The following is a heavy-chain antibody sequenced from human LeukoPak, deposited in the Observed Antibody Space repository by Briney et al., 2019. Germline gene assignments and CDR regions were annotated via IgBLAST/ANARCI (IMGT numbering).Heavy chain of an antibody. CDR2: MIPIFCTA. J-gene: IGHJ6*03. D-gene: IGHD3-3*01. CDR1: GGTFSIYA. CDR3: AHASCRFLEGEYYYYYMDV. Sequence: SVTVSCKSSGGTFSIYAISWVRPATRQRLNWMVGMIPIFCTANYAHNIQGRVTITTDESTSTAYMELSSLRSEDPAVYDLAHASCRFLEGEYYYYYMDVWGKGTTVTVSS. V-gene: IGHV1-69*05.